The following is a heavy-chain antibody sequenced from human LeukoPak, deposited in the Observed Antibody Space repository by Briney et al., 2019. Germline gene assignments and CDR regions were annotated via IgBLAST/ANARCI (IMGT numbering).Heavy chain of an antibody. V-gene: IGHV3-13*01. CDR1: GFTFSSYD. Sequence: PGGSLRLSCAASGFTFSSYDMHWVRQATGKGLEWVSAIGTAGDTYYPGSVKGRFTISRENAKNSLYLQMSSLRAGDTAVYYCARGARITIFGVVINYGMDVWGQGTTVTVSS. D-gene: IGHD3-3*01. J-gene: IGHJ6*02. CDR3: ARGARITIFGVVINYGMDV. CDR2: IGTAGDT.